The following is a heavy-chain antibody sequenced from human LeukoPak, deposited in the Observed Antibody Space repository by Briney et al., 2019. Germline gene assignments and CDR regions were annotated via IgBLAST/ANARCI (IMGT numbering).Heavy chain of an antibody. J-gene: IGHJ6*03. Sequence: SETLSLTCAVSGGSISSSNWWSWIRQPPGKGLEWIGEINHSGSTNYNPSLKSRVTISVDTSKNQFSLKLSSVTAADTAVYYCARLDYSYLQGYYYYYMDVWGKGTTVTISS. D-gene: IGHD4-11*01. CDR2: INHSGST. CDR3: ARLDYSYLQGYYYYYMDV. V-gene: IGHV4-4*02. CDR1: GGSISSSNW.